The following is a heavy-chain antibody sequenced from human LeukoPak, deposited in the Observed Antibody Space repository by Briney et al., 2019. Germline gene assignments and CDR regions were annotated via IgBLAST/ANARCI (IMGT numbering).Heavy chain of an antibody. CDR2: ISYSGST. V-gene: IGHV4-59*01. CDR3: ATDGNFDL. Sequence: SETLSLTCTVSGVSISTYSWSWIRQPPGKGLEWIGYISYSGSTSYNPSLRSRVAISVDTSKNQFSLKLSSVTAADTAVYYCATDGNFDLWGRGTLVTVSS. D-gene: IGHD1-26*01. CDR1: GVSISTYS. J-gene: IGHJ2*01.